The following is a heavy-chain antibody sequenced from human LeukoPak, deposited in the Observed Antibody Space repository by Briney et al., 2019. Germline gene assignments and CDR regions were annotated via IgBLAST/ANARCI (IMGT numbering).Heavy chain of an antibody. V-gene: IGHV3-21*06. CDR2: INWGSNHI. Sequence: GGSLRLSCAASGFTLRSYSMSWVRQAPGKGLEWVSSINWGSNHIYYADAVQGRFTISRDNAKNSLYLQMNSLRAEYTAIYYCARDNSGWSRDYWGQGTLVTVSS. CDR1: GFTLRSYS. J-gene: IGHJ4*02. D-gene: IGHD6-19*01. CDR3: ARDNSGWSRDY.